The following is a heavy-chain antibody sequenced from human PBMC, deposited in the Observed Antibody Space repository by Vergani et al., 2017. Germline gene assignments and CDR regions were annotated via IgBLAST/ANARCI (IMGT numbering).Heavy chain of an antibody. J-gene: IGHJ6*03. CDR3: ARGKVVVVAATYYYYYYMDV. CDR1: GGSFSGYY. Sequence: QVQLQQWGAGLLKPSETLSLTCAVSGGSFSGYYWSWIRQPPGKGLEWIGEINHSGSTNYNPSLKSRVTISVDTSKNQFSLKLSSVTAADTAVYYCARGKVVVVAATYYYYYYMDVWGKGTTVTVSS. CDR2: INHSGST. D-gene: IGHD2-15*01. V-gene: IGHV4-34*01.